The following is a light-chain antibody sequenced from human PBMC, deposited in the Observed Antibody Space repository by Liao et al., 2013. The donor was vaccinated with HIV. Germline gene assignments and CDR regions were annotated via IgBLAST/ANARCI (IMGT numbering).Light chain of an antibody. V-gene: IGLV3-1*01. CDR3: QVWHANSEYWV. J-gene: IGLJ3*02. CDR2: EDT. CDR1: KLGEKY. Sequence: SYVVTQPPSVSVSPGQTATITCSGDKLGEKYASWYQQKPGQSPVLVIYEDTKRPSGIPGRFSGSNSGNTATLTISRVEAGDEADYYCQVWHANSEYWVFGGGTKLTVL.